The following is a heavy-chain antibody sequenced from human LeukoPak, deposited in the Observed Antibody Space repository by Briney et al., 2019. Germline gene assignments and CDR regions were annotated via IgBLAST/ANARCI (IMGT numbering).Heavy chain of an antibody. J-gene: IGHJ4*02. CDR3: ARDLRTMIVVYYFDY. D-gene: IGHD3-22*01. CDR1: GYTFTVYY. CDR2: INPNSGGT. Sequence: ASVKVSFKASGYTFTVYYIHWVRQAPGQGLEWMGWINPNSGGTNYAQKFQGRVTMTRDTSISTAYMELSRLRSDDTAVYYCARDLRTMIVVYYFDYWGQGTLVTVSS. V-gene: IGHV1-2*02.